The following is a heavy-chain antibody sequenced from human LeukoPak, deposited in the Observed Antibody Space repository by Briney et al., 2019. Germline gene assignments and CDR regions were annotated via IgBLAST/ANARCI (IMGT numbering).Heavy chain of an antibody. CDR2: VYYSGST. D-gene: IGHD3-10*01. Sequence: PSETLSLTCTVSGGSLSSHFWSWIRQPPGKGLEWIGDVYYSGSTNYNPPLKSRVTISVDTSKNQFSLKLSSVTAADTAVYYCARHSGSTDYWGQGTLVTVSS. V-gene: IGHV4-59*11. CDR1: GGSLSSHF. J-gene: IGHJ4*02. CDR3: ARHSGSTDY.